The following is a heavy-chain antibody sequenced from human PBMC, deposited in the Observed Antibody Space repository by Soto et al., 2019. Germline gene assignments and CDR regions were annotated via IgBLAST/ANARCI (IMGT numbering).Heavy chain of an antibody. J-gene: IGHJ3*02. Sequence: PGGSLRLSCAASGFTFDDYAMHWVRQAPGKGLEWVSGISWSSDNIRYADSVKGRFTISRDNAKNFLYLQMNSLRTEDTALYYCAKEYCTGGSGYSAFDIWGQGTMVTVSS. CDR2: ISWSSDNI. V-gene: IGHV3-9*01. D-gene: IGHD2-15*01. CDR1: GFTFDDYA. CDR3: AKEYCTGGSGYSAFDI.